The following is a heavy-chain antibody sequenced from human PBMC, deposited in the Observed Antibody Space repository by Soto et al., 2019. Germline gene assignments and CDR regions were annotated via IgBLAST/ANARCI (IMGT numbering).Heavy chain of an antibody. D-gene: IGHD2-15*01. CDR2: IYWDDAK. V-gene: IGHV2-5*02. CDR1: GFSLSTSGVG. Sequence: QITLKESGPTLVKPTQTLTLTCTFSGFSLSTSGVGVAWIRQPPGKALEWLALIYWDDAKRYRPYLESRLTITKDASENQVVLTMTNMDSVDTATYYCAYLPCSGGSCYWFSFSGMDVWGQGTTVTVSS. J-gene: IGHJ6*02. CDR3: AYLPCSGGSCYWFSFSGMDV.